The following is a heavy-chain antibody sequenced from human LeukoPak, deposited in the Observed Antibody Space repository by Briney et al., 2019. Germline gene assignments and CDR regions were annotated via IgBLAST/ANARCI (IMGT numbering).Heavy chain of an antibody. CDR1: GFTFSSYW. CDR3: ARSYYYDAFDY. D-gene: IGHD3-22*01. Sequence: GGSLRLSCAASGFTFSSYWMSWLRQAPGKGLEWVSLIYSGGTTLYADSVKGGFTISRDNAKYSLYLQMNSLRAEDTAVYYCARSYYYDAFDYWGQGTLVTVSS. V-gene: IGHV3-66*01. CDR2: IYSGGTT. J-gene: IGHJ4*02.